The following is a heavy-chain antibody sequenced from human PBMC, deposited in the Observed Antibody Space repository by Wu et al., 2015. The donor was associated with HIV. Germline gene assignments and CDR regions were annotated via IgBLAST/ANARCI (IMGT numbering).Heavy chain of an antibody. D-gene: IGHD2-2*01. CDR3: ARGIVVVPAALNYYYYMDV. Sequence: QVQLVQSGAEVKKPGSSVKVSCKASGGTFSSYAISWVRQAPGQGLEWMGGIIPIFGTANYAQKFQGRVTITADESTSTAYMELSSLRSEDTAVYYCARGIVVVPAALNYYYYMDVWGKRDHGHRLL. CDR2: IIPIFGTA. J-gene: IGHJ6*03. CDR1: GGTFSSYA. V-gene: IGHV1-69*12.